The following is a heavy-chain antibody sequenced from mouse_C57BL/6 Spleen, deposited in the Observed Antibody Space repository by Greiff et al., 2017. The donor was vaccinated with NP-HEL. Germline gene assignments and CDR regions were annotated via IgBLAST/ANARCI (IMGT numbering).Heavy chain of an antibody. Sequence: ESGPGLVKPSQSLSLTCSVTGYSITSGYYWNWIRQFPGNKLEWMGYISYDGSNNYNPSLKNRISITRDTSKNQFFLKLNSVTTEDTATYYCARNGYYVDYYAMDYWGQGTSVTVSS. CDR3: ARNGYYVDYYAMDY. CDR2: ISYDGSN. J-gene: IGHJ4*01. V-gene: IGHV3-6*01. D-gene: IGHD2-3*01. CDR1: GYSITSGYY.